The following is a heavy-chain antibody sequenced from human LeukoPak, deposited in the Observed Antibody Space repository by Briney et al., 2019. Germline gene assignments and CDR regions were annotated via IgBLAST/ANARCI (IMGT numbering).Heavy chain of an antibody. D-gene: IGHD3-9*01. Sequence: ASVKISCKPSGYTFINHYIHWVRQAPGQGLEWMGVIRPTDGSTSYAQNFQGRLSMTSDTSTSTAYMELSSLRSEDTAIYYCTRTINSWFDPWGQGIPVSVSS. CDR2: IRPTDGST. V-gene: IGHV1-46*01. CDR3: TRTINSWFDP. J-gene: IGHJ5*02. CDR1: GYTFINHY.